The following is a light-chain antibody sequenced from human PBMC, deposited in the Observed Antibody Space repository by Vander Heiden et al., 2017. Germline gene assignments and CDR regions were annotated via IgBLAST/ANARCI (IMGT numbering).Light chain of an antibody. CDR1: QSVSSY. Sequence: IVLTQSPANLSLSPGERATLSCRASQSVSSYLAWYQQKPGQAPKLLIYDASNRATGIPARFSGSGSGTDFTLTISSLEPEDFAVYYCQQRSNWPPVTFGGGTKVEIK. CDR2: DAS. J-gene: IGKJ4*01. CDR3: QQRSNWPPVT. V-gene: IGKV3-11*01.